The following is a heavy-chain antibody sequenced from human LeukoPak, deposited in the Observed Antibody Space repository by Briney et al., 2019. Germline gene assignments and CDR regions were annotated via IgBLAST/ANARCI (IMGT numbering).Heavy chain of an antibody. V-gene: IGHV4-59*01. CDR2: ISYSGTT. CDR3: VRAYSSSRRWFDP. CDR1: GVSISSYY. D-gene: IGHD6-13*01. Sequence: EPSETLSLTCTVSGVSISSYYWSWIRQSPGKGLEWIGYISYSGTTNYSPSLTSRVTISLDTSNNQLSLRLNSVTAADTAVYYCVRAYSSSRRWFDPWGQGTLVTVSS. J-gene: IGHJ5*02.